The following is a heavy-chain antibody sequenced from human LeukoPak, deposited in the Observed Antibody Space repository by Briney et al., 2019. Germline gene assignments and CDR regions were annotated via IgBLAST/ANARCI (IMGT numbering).Heavy chain of an antibody. V-gene: IGHV3-30*18. CDR3: AKDRSNTWSFDS. CDR1: GFLLTDYG. CDR2: ISYDESDK. D-gene: IGHD6-13*01. J-gene: IGHJ4*02. Sequence: PGGSLRLSCAASGFLLTDYGMHWVRQAPGKGLEWLSMISYDESDKFYADSVRGRFTISRDTSRNTLYLQMYSLRVEDTAVYFCAKDRSNTWSFDSWGQGTLVTVSS.